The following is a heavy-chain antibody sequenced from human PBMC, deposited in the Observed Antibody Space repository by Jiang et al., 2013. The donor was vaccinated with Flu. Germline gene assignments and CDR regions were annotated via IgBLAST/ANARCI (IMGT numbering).Heavy chain of an antibody. V-gene: IGHV4-39*07. J-gene: IGHJ4*02. D-gene: IGHD6-19*01. CDR3: ARDRGGSSGWSNRSVDY. CDR2: VYYSAST. Sequence: GPGLVKPSETLSLTCNVSGGSISWIRQPPGKGLEWIASVYYSASTQYNPSLKSRLTISVDRSKNQVSLQVRSATAADTAVYYCARDRGGSSGWSNRSVDYWGQGTLVTVSS. CDR1: GGSI.